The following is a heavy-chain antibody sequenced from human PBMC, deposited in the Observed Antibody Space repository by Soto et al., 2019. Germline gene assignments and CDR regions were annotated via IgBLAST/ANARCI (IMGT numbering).Heavy chain of an antibody. CDR1: GFSLSTSGVG. J-gene: IGHJ2*01. CDR3: APSIIGQVPVGYFDL. Sequence: QITLKESGPTLVKPTQTLTLTCTFSGFSLSTSGVGVGWIRQPPGKALEWLALIYWDDDKRYSPSLKSRLTSTKDTSKNQVVLTMPNMDPVDTATYYCAPSIIGQVPVGYFDLWGRGTLVTVSS. V-gene: IGHV2-5*02. CDR2: IYWDDDK.